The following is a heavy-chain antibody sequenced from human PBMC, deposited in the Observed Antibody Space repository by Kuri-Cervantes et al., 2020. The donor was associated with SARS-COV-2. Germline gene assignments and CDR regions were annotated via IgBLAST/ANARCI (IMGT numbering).Heavy chain of an antibody. CDR2: ISSSGSTI. J-gene: IGHJ1*01. CDR1: GFTFSDYY. V-gene: IGHV3-11*04. Sequence: GESLKISCAASGFTFSDYYMSWTRQAPGKGLEWVSYISSSGSTIYYADSVKGRFTISRDNAKNSLYLQMNSLRAEDTAVYYCARAQNTYGSGSYVYFQHWGQGTLVTVSS. CDR3: ARAQNTYGSGSYVYFQH. D-gene: IGHD3-10*01.